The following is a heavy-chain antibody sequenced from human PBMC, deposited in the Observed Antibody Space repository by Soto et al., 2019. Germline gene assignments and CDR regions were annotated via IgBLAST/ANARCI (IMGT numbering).Heavy chain of an antibody. J-gene: IGHJ4*02. CDR1: GGTFSSYT. V-gene: IGHV1-69*02. CDR3: ARGLHYDSISLDDY. CDR2: IIPILGIA. Sequence: QVQLVQSGAEVKKPGPSVKVSCKASGGTFSSYTISWVRQAPGQGLEWMGRIIPILGIANYAQKFQGRVTITADKSTSTAYMELSSLRSEDTAVYYCARGLHYDSISLDDYWGQGTLVTVSS. D-gene: IGHD3-22*01.